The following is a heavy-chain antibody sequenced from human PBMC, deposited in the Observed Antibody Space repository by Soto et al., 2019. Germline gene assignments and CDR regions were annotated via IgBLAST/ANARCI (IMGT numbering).Heavy chain of an antibody. J-gene: IGHJ6*03. Sequence: ASVKVSCKASGYTFTSYGISWVRQAPGQGLEWMGWISAYNGNTNYAQKLQGRVTMTTDTSTSTAYMELRSLRSDDTAVYYCARVMDDFWSGYYDYYYMDVWGKGTTVTVSS. CDR1: GYTFTSYG. V-gene: IGHV1-18*01. CDR2: ISAYNGNT. D-gene: IGHD3-3*01. CDR3: ARVMDDFWSGYYDYYYMDV.